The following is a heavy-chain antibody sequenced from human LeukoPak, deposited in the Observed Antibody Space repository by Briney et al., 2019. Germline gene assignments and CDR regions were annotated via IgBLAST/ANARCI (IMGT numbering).Heavy chain of an antibody. CDR1: GFTFSSYA. CDR2: ISGSGGST. J-gene: IGHJ4*02. V-gene: IGHV3-23*01. CDR3: AKAEYSSGYPLDY. D-gene: IGHD6-19*01. Sequence: GGSLRLSCAASGFTFSSYAMSGFRQAPGKGLEWVSAISGSGGSTYYADSVKGRFTISRDNSKNTLYLQMNSLRAEDTAVYYCAKAEYSSGYPLDYWGQGTLVTVSS.